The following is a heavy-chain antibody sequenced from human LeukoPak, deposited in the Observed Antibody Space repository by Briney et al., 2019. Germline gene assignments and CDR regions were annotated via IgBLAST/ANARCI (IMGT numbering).Heavy chain of an antibody. CDR2: IYYSGST. D-gene: IGHD6-6*01. CDR3: ARGGAYSSSRVSFDY. Sequence: SETLSLTCTVSGGSISSSSYYWGWIRQPPGKGLEWIGSIYYSGSTYYNPSLKSRVTISVDTSKNQFSLKLSSVTAADTAVYYCARGGAYSSSRVSFDYWGQGTLVTVSS. CDR1: GGSISSSSYY. V-gene: IGHV4-39*07. J-gene: IGHJ4*02.